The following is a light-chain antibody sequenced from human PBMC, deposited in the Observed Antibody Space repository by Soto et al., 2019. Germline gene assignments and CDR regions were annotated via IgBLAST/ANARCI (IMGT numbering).Light chain of an antibody. J-gene: IGKJ1*01. V-gene: IGKV1-5*01. Sequence: DIQMTQSPSTLSASVGDRVTITCRASQSISSWLAWYQQKPGKAPKLLIYDASSLERGVPSRFSGSGSGTEFTLTISSLQPDDFVTYYCQQYKAFGQGTKVEIK. CDR1: QSISSW. CDR3: QQYKA. CDR2: DAS.